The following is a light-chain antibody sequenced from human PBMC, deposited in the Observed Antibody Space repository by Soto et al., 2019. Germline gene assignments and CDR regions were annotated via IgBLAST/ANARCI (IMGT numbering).Light chain of an antibody. V-gene: IGKV3-11*01. Sequence: EIVLTQSPATLSLFPGERATLSCRASQSVSSYLAWYQQKPGQAPRLLIYDASNRATGIPARFSGSGSETDFTLTISSLEPEDFAVYYCQQRSNWLITFGPGTKVDIK. J-gene: IGKJ3*01. CDR1: QSVSSY. CDR3: QQRSNWLIT. CDR2: DAS.